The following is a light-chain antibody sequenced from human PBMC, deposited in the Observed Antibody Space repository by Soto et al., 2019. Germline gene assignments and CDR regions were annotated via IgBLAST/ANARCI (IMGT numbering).Light chain of an antibody. V-gene: IGLV3-21*04. Sequence: SYELTQPPSVSVAPGKTARITCGGNNVGSKNVHWYQQKPGQAPVLVIYYDSDRPSGIPERFSGSNSENTATLTISRVEAGDEADYYCQVWDSSPDPYYVFGTGTKVTVL. CDR2: YDS. CDR3: QVWDSSPDPYYV. CDR1: NVGSKN. J-gene: IGLJ1*01.